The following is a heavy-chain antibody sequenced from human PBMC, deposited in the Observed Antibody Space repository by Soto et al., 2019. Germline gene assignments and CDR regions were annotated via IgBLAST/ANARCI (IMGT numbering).Heavy chain of an antibody. J-gene: IGHJ3*02. CDR2: INGGGSYT. CDR3: VRTWHGFDI. CDR1: GFTFSTYW. Sequence: VQLVESGGGLVQPGGSLRLSCAASGFTFSTYWMHWVRQAPEKGLLWVSHINGGGSYTDFADSVKGRFTISRDNAKNTVYLQMQSLRVEDTAVYFCVRTWHGFDIWGPGTMVTVSS. V-gene: IGHV3-74*01.